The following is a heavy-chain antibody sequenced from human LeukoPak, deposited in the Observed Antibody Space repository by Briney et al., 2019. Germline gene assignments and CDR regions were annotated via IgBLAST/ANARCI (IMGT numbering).Heavy chain of an antibody. V-gene: IGHV3-23*01. J-gene: IGHJ4*02. CDR1: GFTFNTYG. CDR3: AKDAYGDYVRSYFVDY. CDR2: ISGSGGST. D-gene: IGHD4-17*01. Sequence: PGGTLRLSCAASGFTFNTYGMNWVRQAPGKGLEWVSAISGSGGSTYYADSVKARFTISRDNSKNTLYLQMNSLRAEDTAVYYCAKDAYGDYVRSYFVDYWGQGTLVTVSS.